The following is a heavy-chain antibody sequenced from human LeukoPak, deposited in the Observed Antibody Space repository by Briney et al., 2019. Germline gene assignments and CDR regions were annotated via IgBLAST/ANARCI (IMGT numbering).Heavy chain of an antibody. J-gene: IGHJ4*02. CDR3: ARRDSSGFDFCDC. V-gene: IGHV4-59*08. CDR2: ISYSGST. D-gene: IGHD3-22*01. Sequence: SEALSLTCTVSGGSISSYYWSWIRQPPGKGLEWIGYISYSGSTNYNPSLKSRVTISVATSKNQFFLKLSSVTAADTAVYCCARRDSSGFDFCDCWGQGTLVTVSS. CDR1: GGSISSYY.